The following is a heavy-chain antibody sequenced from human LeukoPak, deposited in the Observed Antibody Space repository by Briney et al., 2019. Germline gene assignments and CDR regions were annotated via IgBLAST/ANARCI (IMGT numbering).Heavy chain of an antibody. Sequence: GGSLRLSCAASGFNVNNAWMSWVRQAPGKGLKWVSTITTGGPNTYYADSVKGRFTVSRDDSKNTLYLQMNSLRAEDTAVYYCAKDGGLWVSAHWGDSWGRGTLVTVSS. V-gene: IGHV3-23*01. J-gene: IGHJ4*02. CDR1: GFNVNNAW. D-gene: IGHD7-27*01. CDR3: AKDGGLWVSAHWGDS. CDR2: ITTGGPNT.